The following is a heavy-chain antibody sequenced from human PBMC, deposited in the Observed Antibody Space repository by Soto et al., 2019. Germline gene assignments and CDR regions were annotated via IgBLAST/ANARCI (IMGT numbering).Heavy chain of an antibody. J-gene: IGHJ4*02. CDR3: ARAPYNWNPDY. D-gene: IGHD1-20*01. Sequence: ASVKVSCKASGYTFTSYGISWVRQAPGQGLEWMGWISAYNGNTNYAQKLQGRVTMTTDTSTSTAYMELSSLRSEDTAVYYCARAPYNWNPDYWGQGTLVTVSS. CDR2: ISAYNGNT. V-gene: IGHV1-18*01. CDR1: GYTFTSYG.